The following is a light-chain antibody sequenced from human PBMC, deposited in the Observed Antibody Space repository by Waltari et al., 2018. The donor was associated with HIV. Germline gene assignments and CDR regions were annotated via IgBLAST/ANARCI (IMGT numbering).Light chain of an antibody. V-gene: IGLV6-57*03. J-gene: IGLJ3*02. CDR2: END. CDR3: QSYDITNSNWV. Sequence: FLLAQPHSVSESPGKTVTISCPQSSGSIATKNVQWYPQRPGRAPTTVIFENDQRPSGVPARFSGSIDRSSNSASLIISGLQTEDEADYYCQSYDITNSNWVFGGGTKLTVL. CDR1: SGSIATKN.